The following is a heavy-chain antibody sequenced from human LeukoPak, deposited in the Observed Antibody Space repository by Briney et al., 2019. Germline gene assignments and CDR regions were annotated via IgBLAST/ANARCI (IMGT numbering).Heavy chain of an antibody. CDR1: GFTFSSYA. V-gene: IGHV3-23*01. Sequence: GGSLRLSCAASGFTFSSYAMSWVRQAPGKGLEWVSAISSNGYSTYYADSVKGRFTISRDNSKNTLYLQMNSLRAEDTAVYYCAKSTLYVDTAMVTPFDYWGQGTLVTVSS. CDR2: ISSNGYST. CDR3: AKSTLYVDTAMVTPFDY. J-gene: IGHJ4*02. D-gene: IGHD5-18*01.